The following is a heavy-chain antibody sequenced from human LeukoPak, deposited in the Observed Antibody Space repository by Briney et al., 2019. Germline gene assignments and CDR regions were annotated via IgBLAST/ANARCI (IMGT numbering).Heavy chain of an antibody. J-gene: IGHJ4*02. CDR2: IYTSGST. CDR1: GDSMSSGSYY. Sequence: PSQTLSLTCTVSGDSMSSGSYYWSWIRQPAGEGLEWLGRIYTSGSTDYNTSLKSRVTISIDTSENQFSLKLTSVTAADTAVYYCARGRINDYWGQGTLVTVSS. CDR3: ARGRINDY. V-gene: IGHV4-61*02. D-gene: IGHD3-10*01.